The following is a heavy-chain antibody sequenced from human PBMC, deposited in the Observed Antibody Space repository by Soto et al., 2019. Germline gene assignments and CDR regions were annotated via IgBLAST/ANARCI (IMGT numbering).Heavy chain of an antibody. CDR1: GGSISSGNYY. CDR2: IYSTGSS. D-gene: IGHD5-18*01. Sequence: SETLSLTCTVSGGSISSGNYYWGWIRQSPGKGLEWIGYIYSTGSSYYNPSLRSRVSMSVDTSKNQFSLNLSSVTAADTAVYFCATDGIQLWLSGRAGFDPWGQGTLVTVSS. CDR3: ATDGIQLWLSGRAGFDP. V-gene: IGHV4-30-4*01. J-gene: IGHJ5*02.